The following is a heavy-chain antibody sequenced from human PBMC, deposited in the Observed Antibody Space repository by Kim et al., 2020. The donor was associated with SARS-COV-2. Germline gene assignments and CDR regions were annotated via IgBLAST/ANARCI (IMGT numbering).Heavy chain of an antibody. D-gene: IGHD3-22*01. CDR1: GFTFSNAW. J-gene: IGHJ3*02. V-gene: IGHV3-15*01. CDR2: IKSKTDGGTT. Sequence: GGSLRLSCAASGFTFSNAWMSWVRQAPGKGLEWVGRIKSKTDGGTTDYAAPVKGRFTISRDDSKNTLYLQMNSLKTEDTAVYYCTTTPPGYYDSSGSGAFDIWGQGTMVTVSS. CDR3: TTTPPGYYDSSGSGAFDI.